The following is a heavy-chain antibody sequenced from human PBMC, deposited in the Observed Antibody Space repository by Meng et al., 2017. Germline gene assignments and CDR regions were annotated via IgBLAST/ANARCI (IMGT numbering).Heavy chain of an antibody. Sequence: SETLSLTCAVYGGSFSGYYWSWIRQPPGKGLGWIGAIKHSGSTNYNPSLKSRVTISVDTSKNQFSLKLSSVTAADTAVYYCARDYGDYSSWGQGTLVTVSS. J-gene: IGHJ5*02. D-gene: IGHD4-17*01. CDR1: GGSFSGYY. V-gene: IGHV4-34*01. CDR3: ARDYGDYSS. CDR2: IKHSGST.